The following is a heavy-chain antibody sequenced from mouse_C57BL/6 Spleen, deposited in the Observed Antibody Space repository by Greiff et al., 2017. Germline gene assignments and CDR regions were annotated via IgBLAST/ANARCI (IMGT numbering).Heavy chain of an antibody. J-gene: IGHJ2*01. CDR1: GYTFTDYY. CDR3: ARFYDYFFDY. D-gene: IGHD2-4*01. V-gene: IGHV1-76*01. Sequence: QVQLQQSGAELVRPGASVKLSCKASGYTFTDYYINWVKQRPGQGLEWIARIYPGSGNTYYNEKFKGKATLTAEKSSSTAYMQLSSLTSEDSAVYFCARFYDYFFDYWGQGTTLTVSS. CDR2: IYPGSGNT.